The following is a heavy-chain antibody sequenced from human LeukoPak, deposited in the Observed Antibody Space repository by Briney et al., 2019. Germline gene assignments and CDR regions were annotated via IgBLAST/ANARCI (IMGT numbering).Heavy chain of an antibody. CDR1: GGTFSSYA. CDR3: ARSDVVVPAAPDY. V-gene: IGHV1-69*01. Sequence: SVKVSCKASGGTFSSYAISWVRQAPGQGLEWMGGIIPIFGTANYAQKFQGRVTITADESTSTAYMELSSLRSEDTAVYYCARSDVVVPAAPDYWGQGTLVTVSS. J-gene: IGHJ4*02. CDR2: IIPIFGTA. D-gene: IGHD2-2*01.